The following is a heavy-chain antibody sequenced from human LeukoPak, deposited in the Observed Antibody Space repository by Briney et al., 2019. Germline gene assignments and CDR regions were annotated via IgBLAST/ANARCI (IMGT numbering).Heavy chain of an antibody. Sequence: GGSLRLSCAASGFTFSSYAMHWVRQGPGRGEGWVIVILFDGSNKYYADSVKGRFTISRDNSKNTLYLQTNSLRAEDTAVYYCAGAWSYYDSSGPDYWGQGTLVTVS. V-gene: IGHV3-30*01. J-gene: IGHJ4*02. CDR1: GFTFSSYA. CDR2: ILFDGSNK. CDR3: AGAWSYYDSSGPDY. D-gene: IGHD3-22*01.